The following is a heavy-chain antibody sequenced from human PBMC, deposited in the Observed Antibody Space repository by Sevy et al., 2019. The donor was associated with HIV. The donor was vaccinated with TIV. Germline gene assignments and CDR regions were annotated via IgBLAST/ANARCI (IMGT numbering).Heavy chain of an antibody. V-gene: IGHV3-23*01. Sequence: WGSLRLSCAASGFTFSSYAMSWVRQAPGKGLEWVSAISGSGGSTYYADSVKGRFTISRDNSKNTLYLQMNSLRAEDTAVYYCAKDDYYGSGSPSGYWGQGTLVTVSS. CDR2: ISGSGGST. CDR3: AKDDYYGSGSPSGY. CDR1: GFTFSSYA. J-gene: IGHJ4*02. D-gene: IGHD3-10*01.